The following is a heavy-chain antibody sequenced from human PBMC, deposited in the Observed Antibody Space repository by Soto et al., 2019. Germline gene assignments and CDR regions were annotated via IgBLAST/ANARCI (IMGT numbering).Heavy chain of an antibody. CDR3: ARVLPYYYDSSGYYMGWYFDL. D-gene: IGHD3-22*01. J-gene: IGHJ2*01. Sequence: EVQLLESGGGLVQPGGSLRLSCAASGFTFSSYAMSWVRQAPGKGLEWVSAISGSGGSTYYADSVKGRFTISRDNSKNTLYLQMNRLRAEDTAVYYCARVLPYYYDSSGYYMGWYFDLWGRGTLVTVSS. CDR2: ISGSGGST. V-gene: IGHV3-23*01. CDR1: GFTFSSYA.